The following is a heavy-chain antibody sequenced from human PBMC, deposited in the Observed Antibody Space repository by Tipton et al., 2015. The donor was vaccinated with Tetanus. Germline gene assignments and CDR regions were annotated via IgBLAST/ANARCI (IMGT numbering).Heavy chain of an antibody. V-gene: IGHV3-21*01. J-gene: IGHJ2*01. D-gene: IGHD2/OR15-2a*01. CDR2: ISNSGGYK. CDR1: GFTFSFYW. CDR3: ARDIAIVRARDWYFDV. Sequence: SLRLSCAASGFTFSFYWMNWVRQAPGKGLEWVSSISNSGGYKYYPESVKGRFTSSRDNAKNPLYLQMNSLRADDTAVYYCARDIAIVRARDWYFDVWGRGTLVTVSS.